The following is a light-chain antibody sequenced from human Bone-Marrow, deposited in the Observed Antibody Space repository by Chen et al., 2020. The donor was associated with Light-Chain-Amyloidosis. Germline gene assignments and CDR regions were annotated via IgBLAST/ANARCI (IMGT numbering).Light chain of an antibody. CDR3: QHYDDSRGFT. CDR1: QSVGSSY. J-gene: IGKJ3*01. V-gene: IGKV3-20*01. Sequence: EIVLTQSPGTLSLSPGEKASLSCRASQSVGSSYLAWYQHKPGQSPRLLIYGASKRAAGVPDRFIGSVSATDFTLTISRLEPEDCALYYCQHYDDSRGFTFGPGTKVDIK. CDR2: GAS.